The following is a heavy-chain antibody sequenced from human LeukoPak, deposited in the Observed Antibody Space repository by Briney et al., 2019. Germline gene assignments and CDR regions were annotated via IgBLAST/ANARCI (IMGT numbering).Heavy chain of an antibody. CDR2: IYYSGST. Sequence: SETLSLTCTVSGGSISSSSYYWGWIRQPPGKGLEWIGSIYYSGSTYYNPSLKSRVTISVDTSKNQFSLKLSSVTAADTAVYYCARQYYYDSSGYLDAFDIWGQGTMVTVSS. D-gene: IGHD3-22*01. CDR1: GGSISSSSYY. V-gene: IGHV4-39*01. J-gene: IGHJ3*02. CDR3: ARQYYYDSSGYLDAFDI.